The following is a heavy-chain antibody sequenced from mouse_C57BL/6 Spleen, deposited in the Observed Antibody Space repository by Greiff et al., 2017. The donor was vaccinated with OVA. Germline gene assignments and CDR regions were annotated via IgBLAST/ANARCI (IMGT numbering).Heavy chain of an antibody. CDR2: IYPGSGST. D-gene: IGHD2-1*01. V-gene: IGHV1-55*01. CDR1: GYTFTSYW. CDR3: AQGRYGNLYFDY. Sequence: QVQLQQPGAELVKPGASVKMSCKASGYTFTSYWITWVKQRPGQGLEWIGDIYPGSGSTNYNEKFKSKATLTVDTSSSTAYMQRSSLTSEDSAVYYCAQGRYGNLYFDYWGQGTTLTVSS. J-gene: IGHJ2*01.